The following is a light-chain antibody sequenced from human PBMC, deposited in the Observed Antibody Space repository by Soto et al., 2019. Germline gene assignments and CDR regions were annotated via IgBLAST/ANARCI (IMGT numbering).Light chain of an antibody. J-gene: IGKJ1*01. CDR3: QQCGSTPWT. CDR2: GAS. CDR1: QGVNSAY. V-gene: IGKV3-20*01. Sequence: EIVLTQSPGTLSLSPGERATLSCRASQGVNSAYLTWYQQKPGQAPRLVIYGASNRATGIPDRFSGSGSGTDFTLTISRLEPEDFGMYDCQQCGSTPWTFGQGTKVEIK.